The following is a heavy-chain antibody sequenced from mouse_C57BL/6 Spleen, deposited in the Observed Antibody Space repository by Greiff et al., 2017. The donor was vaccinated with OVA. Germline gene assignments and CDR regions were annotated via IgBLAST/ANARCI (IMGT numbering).Heavy chain of an antibody. V-gene: IGHV10-1*01. CDR3: VREGSYVWFAY. CDR1: GFSFNTYA. J-gene: IGHJ3*01. CDR2: IRSKSNNYAT. D-gene: IGHD1-1*02. Sequence: EVKLVESGGGLVQPKGSLKLSCAASGFSFNTYAMNWVRQAPGKGLEWVARIRSKSNNYATYYADSVKDRFTISRDDSESMLYLQMNNLKTEDTAMYYCVREGSYVWFAYWGQGTLVTVSA.